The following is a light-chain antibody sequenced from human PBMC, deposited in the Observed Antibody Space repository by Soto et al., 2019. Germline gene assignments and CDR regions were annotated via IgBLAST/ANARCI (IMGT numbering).Light chain of an antibody. CDR1: SSDVGGYNY. V-gene: IGLV2-8*01. J-gene: IGLJ1*01. Sequence: QSVLTQPPSASGSPGQSVTISCTGTSSDVGGYNYVSWYQQHPGKVPKLMIYEVSKRPSGVPDRFSGSKSGNTASLTVSGLQAEDEADYYCASWDDSLTGLYVFGTGTKVTVL. CDR3: ASWDDSLTGLYV. CDR2: EVS.